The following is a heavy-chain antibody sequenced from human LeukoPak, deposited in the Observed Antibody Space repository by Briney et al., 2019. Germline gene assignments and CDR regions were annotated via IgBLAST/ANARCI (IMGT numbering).Heavy chain of an antibody. V-gene: IGHV3-9*01. CDR3: AKDQQRYIAVAYGT. CDR1: GFTFDDYA. CDR2: ISWNSGSI. D-gene: IGHD6-19*01. Sequence: GGSLRLSCAASGFTFDDYAMHWVRQAPGKGLEWVSGISWNSGSIGYADSVKGRFTISRDNAKNSLYLQMNSLRAEDTALYYCAKDQQRYIAVAYGTWGQGTLVTVSS. J-gene: IGHJ5*02.